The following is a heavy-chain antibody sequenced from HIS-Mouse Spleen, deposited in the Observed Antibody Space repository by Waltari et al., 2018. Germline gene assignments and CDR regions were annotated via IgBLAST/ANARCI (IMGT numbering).Heavy chain of an antibody. CDR3: AREIPYSSSWYDWYFDL. V-gene: IGHV4-39*07. Sequence: QLQLQESGPGLVKPSETLSLTCTVSGGSISSSSYYWGWIRQPPGKGLGWVGSVDYSGSTYYTPAIKSRVTISVDTSKNQFSLKLSSVTAADTAVYYCAREIPYSSSWYDWYFDLWGRGTLVTVSS. J-gene: IGHJ2*01. CDR1: GGSISSSSYY. CDR2: VDYSGST. D-gene: IGHD6-13*01.